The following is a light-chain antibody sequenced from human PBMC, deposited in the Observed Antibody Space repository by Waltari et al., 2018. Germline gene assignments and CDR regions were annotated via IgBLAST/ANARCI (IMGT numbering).Light chain of an antibody. CDR2: KDS. CDR3: QSTDSNGTYLYV. V-gene: IGLV3-25*03. Sequence: SYELTQPPSVSVSPGQTARITCSGDALPKQYGYWYQKKAVQAPVLVIKKDSERPSGIPERFSGSRSGSTVTLTITGVQAEDEADYYCQSTDSNGTYLYVFGSGTKVTVL. J-gene: IGLJ1*01. CDR1: ALPKQY.